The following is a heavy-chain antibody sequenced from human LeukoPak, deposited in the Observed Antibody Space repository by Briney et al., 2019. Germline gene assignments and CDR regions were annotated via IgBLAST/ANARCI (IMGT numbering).Heavy chain of an antibody. CDR3: AKGGYCSSTTCPNTPFDY. V-gene: IGHV3-23*01. Sequence: GGSLRLSCEASGFTFSGYAMGWVRQAPGKGLEWVSAISDSGGSTYYADSVKGRFTISRDNSKSTLFLQMNSLRADDTAVYYCAKGGYCSSTTCPNTPFDYWGQGTLVTVSP. CDR1: GFTFSGYA. J-gene: IGHJ4*02. CDR2: ISDSGGST. D-gene: IGHD2-2*01.